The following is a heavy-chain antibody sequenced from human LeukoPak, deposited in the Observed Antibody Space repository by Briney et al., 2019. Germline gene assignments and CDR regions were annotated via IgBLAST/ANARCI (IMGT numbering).Heavy chain of an antibody. D-gene: IGHD6-25*01. J-gene: IGHJ4*02. CDR1: GASISSGSYS. Sequence: PSETLSLTCAVSGASISSGSYSWSWIRQPPGKGLEWIGYISHSGNTYYNPSLKSRVTISVDTSKNQFSLKLSSVTAADTAVYYCARDIAAAATGDYWGQGILVTVSS. V-gene: IGHV4-30-2*01. CDR3: ARDIAAAATGDY. CDR2: ISHSGNT.